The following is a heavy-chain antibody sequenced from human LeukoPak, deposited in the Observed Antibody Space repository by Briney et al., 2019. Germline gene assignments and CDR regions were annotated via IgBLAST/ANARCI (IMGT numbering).Heavy chain of an antibody. V-gene: IGHV4-39*07. J-gene: IGHJ4*02. CDR1: GGSISYSNSY. CDR3: ARRVYYGGNFDY. Sequence: SETLSLTCTVSGGSISYSNSYWGWIRQPPGKGLEWIGNIYFGGSTYYKQSLKSRVTISVDTSKKQFSLKLSSVTAADTAVYYCARRVYYGGNFDYWGQGTLVTVSS. D-gene: IGHD3-10*01. CDR2: IYFGGST.